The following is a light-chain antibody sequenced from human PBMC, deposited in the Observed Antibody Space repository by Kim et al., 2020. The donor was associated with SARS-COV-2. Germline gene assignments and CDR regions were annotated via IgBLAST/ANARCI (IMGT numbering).Light chain of an antibody. J-gene: IGKJ2*01. CDR2: GAS. Sequence: SVWPGERATLSCRASQSVSSNLAWYQQKPGQAPRLLIYGASTRATGIPSRFSGSGSGTEFTLTISSLQSEDFAVYSCQQYNNWPYTFGQGTKLEI. CDR1: QSVSSN. V-gene: IGKV3-15*01. CDR3: QQYNNWPYT.